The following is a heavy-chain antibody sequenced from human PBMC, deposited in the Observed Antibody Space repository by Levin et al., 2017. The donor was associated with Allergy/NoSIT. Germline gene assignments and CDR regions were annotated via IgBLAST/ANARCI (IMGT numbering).Heavy chain of an antibody. V-gene: IGHV3-30-3*01. CDR2: ISYDGSNN. CDR3: ASDRDCSIISCYNAFDI. CDR1: GFTFSTYA. J-gene: IGHJ3*02. Sequence: SCAASGFTFSTYAMHWVRQAPGKGLEWVAVISYDGSNNYYADSVKGRFTISRDNSKNTLYLQMNTLRAEETAVYYCASDRDCSIISCYNAFDIWGQGTMVTVSS. D-gene: IGHD2-2*01.